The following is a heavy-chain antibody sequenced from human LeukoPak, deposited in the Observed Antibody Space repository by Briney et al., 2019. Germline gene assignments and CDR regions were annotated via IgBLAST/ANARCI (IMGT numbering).Heavy chain of an antibody. J-gene: IGHJ3*02. CDR3: AREGGITFGGVIVHDAFDI. Sequence: PSETLSLTCTVSGGSISSSSYYWGWIRQPPGKGLEWIGSIYYSGSTYYNPSLKSRVTISVDTSKNQFSLKLSSVTAADTAVYYCAREGGITFGGVIVHDAFDIWGQGTMVTVSS. CDR1: GGSISSSSYY. D-gene: IGHD3-16*02. CDR2: IYYSGST. V-gene: IGHV4-39*07.